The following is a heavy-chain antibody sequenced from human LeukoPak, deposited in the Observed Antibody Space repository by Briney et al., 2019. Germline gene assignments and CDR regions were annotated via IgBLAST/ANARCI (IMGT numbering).Heavy chain of an antibody. CDR1: GFTFSSYA. J-gene: IGHJ3*02. Sequence: GGSLRLSCTASGFTFSSYAMSWVRQAPGKGLEWVSAISGSGGSTYYADSVKGRFTISRDNSKNTLYLQMNSLRAEDTAVYYCAKDLGYSSSWFAFSSAFDIWGQGTMVTVSS. D-gene: IGHD6-13*01. V-gene: IGHV3-23*01. CDR2: ISGSGGST. CDR3: AKDLGYSSSWFAFSSAFDI.